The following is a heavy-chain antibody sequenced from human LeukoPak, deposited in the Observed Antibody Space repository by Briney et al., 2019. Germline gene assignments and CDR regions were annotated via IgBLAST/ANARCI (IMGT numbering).Heavy chain of an antibody. V-gene: IGHV3-23*01. Sequence: VGSLRLSCAASGFTFSSYAMSWVRQAPGKGLEWVSAISGSGGSTYYADSVKGRFTISRDNSKNTLYLRMNSLRAEDTAVYYCAKAIVVVPAAIDYWGQGTLVTVSS. D-gene: IGHD2-2*01. CDR3: AKAIVVVPAAIDY. J-gene: IGHJ4*02. CDR1: GFTFSSYA. CDR2: ISGSGGST.